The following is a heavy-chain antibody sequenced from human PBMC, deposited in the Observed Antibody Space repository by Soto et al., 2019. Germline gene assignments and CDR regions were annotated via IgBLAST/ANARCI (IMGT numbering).Heavy chain of an antibody. CDR2: ITSYNDNT. J-gene: IGHJ6*02. V-gene: IGHV1-18*01. CDR3: ARDRPEVYYYYGMDV. Sequence: GASVKVSCKASGYTFTDYGITWVRQAPGQGLEWMGWITSYNDNTNYAQKLQGRVTMTTDTSTSTDYMELRSLRSDDTAVYYCARDRPEVYYYYGMDVWGQGTTVTVSS. CDR1: GYTFTDYG.